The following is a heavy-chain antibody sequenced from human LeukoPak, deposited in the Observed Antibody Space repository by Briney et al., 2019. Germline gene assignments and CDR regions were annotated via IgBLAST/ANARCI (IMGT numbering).Heavy chain of an antibody. D-gene: IGHD3-22*01. Sequence: GGSLRLSCAASGFTFSSYAMSWVRQAPGKGLEWVSAISGSGGGTYYADSVKGRFTISRDNSKNTLFPQMNSLRAEDTAVYYCAKGRYYYDSSDAFDIWGQGTMVTVSS. CDR2: ISGSGGGT. V-gene: IGHV3-23*01. J-gene: IGHJ3*02. CDR3: AKGRYYYDSSDAFDI. CDR1: GFTFSSYA.